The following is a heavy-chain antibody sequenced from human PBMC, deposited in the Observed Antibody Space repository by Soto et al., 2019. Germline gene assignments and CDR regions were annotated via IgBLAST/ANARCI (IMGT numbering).Heavy chain of an antibody. J-gene: IGHJ4*02. CDR3: AKDMKSSGWYWYFDY. CDR2: ISWDGGST. Sequence: EVQLVESGGVVVQPGGSLRLSCAASGFTFDDYNMHWVRQAPGKGLEWVSLISWDGGSTYYADSVKGRFTISRDNSKNSLYLQMNSLRTEDTALYYCAKDMKSSGWYWYFDYWGQGTLVTVSS. V-gene: IGHV3-43*01. D-gene: IGHD6-19*01. CDR1: GFTFDDYN.